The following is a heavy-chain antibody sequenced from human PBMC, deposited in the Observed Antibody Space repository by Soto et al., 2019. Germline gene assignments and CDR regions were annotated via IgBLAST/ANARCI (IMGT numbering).Heavy chain of an antibody. D-gene: IGHD6-13*01. J-gene: IGHJ6*02. V-gene: IGHV1-46*01. Sequence: QVQLVQSGAEVKKPGASVKVSCKASGYTFTSYYMHWVRQAPGQGLEWMGIINPSGGSTSYAQKFQGRVTMTRDTSTITVYMELSSLRSEDTAVYYCARVEAAADYYYYGMDVWGQGTTVTVSS. CDR2: INPSGGST. CDR3: ARVEAAADYYYYGMDV. CDR1: GYTFTSYY.